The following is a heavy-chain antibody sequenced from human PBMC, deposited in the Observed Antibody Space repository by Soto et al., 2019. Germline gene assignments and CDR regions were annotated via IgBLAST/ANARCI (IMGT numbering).Heavy chain of an antibody. J-gene: IGHJ3*02. CDR3: AREPVNSGYDWEGACDI. D-gene: IGHD5-12*01. CDR2: INTNTGNP. CDR1: GYTFTSYA. Sequence: QVQLVQSGSELKKPGASVKVSCKASGYTFTSYAMNWVRQAPGQGLEWMGWINTNTGNPTSAQGFTGRFVFSLDTSVSTAYRQICSLKAEDTAVYYCAREPVNSGYDWEGACDIWGQGTMVTVSS. V-gene: IGHV7-4-1*01.